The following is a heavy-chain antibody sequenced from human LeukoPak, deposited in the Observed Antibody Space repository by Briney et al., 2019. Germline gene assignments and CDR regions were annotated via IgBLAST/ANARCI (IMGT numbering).Heavy chain of an antibody. V-gene: IGHV3-7*01. D-gene: IGHD1-1*01. CDR2: IKQDGSEK. Sequence: GGSLRLSCAASGFTFSSYWMSWVRQAPGKGLEWVANIKQDGSEKYYVDSVKGRFTISRDNAKNSLYLQMNSLRAEDTAVYCCARDTTVPQAYYYMDVWGKGTTVTVSS. CDR1: GFTFSSYW. CDR3: ARDTTVPQAYYYMDV. J-gene: IGHJ6*03.